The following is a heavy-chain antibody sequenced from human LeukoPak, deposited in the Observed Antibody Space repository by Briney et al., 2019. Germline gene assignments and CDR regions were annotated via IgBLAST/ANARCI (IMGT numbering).Heavy chain of an antibody. J-gene: IGHJ4*02. CDR2: IRYDESNK. Sequence: GGSLRLSCAASGFTFSSSGMHWVRQAPGKGVEGVAFIRYDESNKYYADSVKGRFTVSRDNSKNTVYVQMTSLTTEDTAVYYCAKSGRDSSTSIDFWGQGTLVTVSS. V-gene: IGHV3-30*02. CDR3: AKSGRDSSTSIDF. CDR1: GFTFSSSG. D-gene: IGHD2-2*01.